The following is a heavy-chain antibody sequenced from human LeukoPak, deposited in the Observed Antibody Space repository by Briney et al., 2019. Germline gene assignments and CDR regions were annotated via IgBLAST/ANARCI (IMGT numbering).Heavy chain of an antibody. V-gene: IGHV4-34*01. J-gene: IGHJ4*02. CDR3: ARVHGPNVGTLDY. Sequence: PSETLSLSCAASGGSFSSDYLIWIRQPPGKGLQWIGEINHSGNTNNNPSLKSRVTMSVDTSKNQLSLNLTSVTAADTAVYYCARVHGPNVGTLDYWRQGILVTVSS. D-gene: IGHD7-27*01. CDR2: INHSGNT. CDR1: GGSFSSDY.